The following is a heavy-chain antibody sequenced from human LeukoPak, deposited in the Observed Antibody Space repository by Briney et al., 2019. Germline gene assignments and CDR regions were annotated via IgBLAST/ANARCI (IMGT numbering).Heavy chain of an antibody. CDR1: GGTFSSYA. Sequence: SVKVSCKASGGTFSSYAISWVQQAPGQGLEWMGGIIPIFGTANYAQKFQGRVTITTDESTSTAYMELSSLRSEDTAVYYCARGSGGYNWFDPWGQGTLVTVSS. D-gene: IGHD6-25*01. CDR2: IIPIFGTA. V-gene: IGHV1-69*05. CDR3: ARGSGGYNWFDP. J-gene: IGHJ5*02.